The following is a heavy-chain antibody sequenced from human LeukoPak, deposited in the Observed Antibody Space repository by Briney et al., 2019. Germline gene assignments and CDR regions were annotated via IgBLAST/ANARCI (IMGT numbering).Heavy chain of an antibody. J-gene: IGHJ4*02. D-gene: IGHD1-26*01. V-gene: IGHV3-48*01. CDR1: GFTFSSYS. CDR2: ISSSSTI. Sequence: GGSLRLSCAASGFTFSSYSMNWVRQAPGKGLEWVSYISSSSTIYYADSVKGRFTISRDNAKNSLYLQMNSLRAEDAAVYYCARDPGHVSGSYIRDYWGQGTLVTVPS. CDR3: ARDPGHVSGSYIRDY.